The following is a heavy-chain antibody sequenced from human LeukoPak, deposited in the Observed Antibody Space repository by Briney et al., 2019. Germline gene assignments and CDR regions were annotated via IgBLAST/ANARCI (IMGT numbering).Heavy chain of an antibody. CDR1: GYTFTSYG. V-gene: IGHV1-18*01. D-gene: IGHD6-6*01. J-gene: IGHJ3*02. CDR3: ARGHLPWGQLVAFDI. Sequence: ASVKVSCKASGYTFTSYGISWVRQAPGQGLEWMGWISAYNGDTNYAQKLQGRVTMTTDTSTSTAYMELRSLKSDDTAVYYCARGHLPWGQLVAFDIWGQGTMVTVSS. CDR2: ISAYNGDT.